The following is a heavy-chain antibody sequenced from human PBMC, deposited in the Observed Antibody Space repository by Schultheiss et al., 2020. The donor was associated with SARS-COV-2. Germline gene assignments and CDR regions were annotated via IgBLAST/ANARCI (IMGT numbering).Heavy chain of an antibody. D-gene: IGHD4-11*01. CDR2: LDQAGTAK. CDR1: GFTFSGSA. Sequence: GGSLRLSCAASGFTFSGSAMHWVRQVPGKGLEWVANLDQAGTAKYYVGSVRGRFTISRDNARNSLFLQMSSLRAEDTGLYYCARVGSNNDFHYWGQGTQVTVSS. CDR3: ARVGSNNDFHY. V-gene: IGHV3-7*01. J-gene: IGHJ4*02.